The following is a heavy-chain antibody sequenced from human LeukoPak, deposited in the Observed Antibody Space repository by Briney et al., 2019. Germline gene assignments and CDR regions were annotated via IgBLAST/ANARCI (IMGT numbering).Heavy chain of an antibody. CDR3: ARDFHRRLYDSSGYYPY. V-gene: IGHV3-30*02. Sequence: GGSLRLSCAASGFTFSSYGIHWVRQAPGKGLEWVAFIRYDGSNKYYADSVKGRFTISRDNAKNSLYLQMNSLRAEDTAVYYCARDFHRRLYDSSGYYPYWGQGTLVTVSS. J-gene: IGHJ4*02. CDR1: GFTFSSYG. CDR2: IRYDGSNK. D-gene: IGHD3-22*01.